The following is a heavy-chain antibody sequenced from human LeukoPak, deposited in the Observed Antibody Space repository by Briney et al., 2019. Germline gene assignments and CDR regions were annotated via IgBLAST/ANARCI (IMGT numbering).Heavy chain of an antibody. D-gene: IGHD6-13*01. J-gene: IGHJ3*02. CDR1: GGSFSGYY. Sequence: PSETLSLTCAVYGGSFSGYYWSWIRQPPGKGLEWFGEINHSGSTNYNPSLKSRVTISVDTSKNQFSLKLSSVTAADTAVYYCARRRRETIAAAGRNAFDIWGQGTMVTVSS. V-gene: IGHV4-34*01. CDR2: INHSGST. CDR3: ARRRRETIAAAGRNAFDI.